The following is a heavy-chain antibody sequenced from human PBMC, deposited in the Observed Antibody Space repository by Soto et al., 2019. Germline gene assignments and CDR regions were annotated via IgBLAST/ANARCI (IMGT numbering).Heavy chain of an antibody. CDR2: ISSTKSYV. D-gene: IGHD2-2*01. Sequence: GGSLRLSCAASGFTFSRYGMNWLRQAPGKGLEWVASISSTKSYVYYADSVKGRFSTSRDNAKNILYLEMYALRTEDTAVYYCARDPSEGRVGNWFESWGQGTLVTVSS. CDR3: ARDPSEGRVGNWFES. J-gene: IGHJ5*01. CDR1: GFTFSRYG. V-gene: IGHV3-21*06.